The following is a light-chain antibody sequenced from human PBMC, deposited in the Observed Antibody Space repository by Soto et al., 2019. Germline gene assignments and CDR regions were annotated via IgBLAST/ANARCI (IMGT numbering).Light chain of an antibody. CDR1: QSVSGW. CDR3: HDTNNKPP. J-gene: IGKJ1*01. Sequence: DIQMTQSPSTLSASVGDRVTITCRASQSVSGWMAWYQQKPGKAPKLLIYKASSLESGVPSRFDRSGFQSYFTLPFAGLQRDYPATCYYHDTNNKPPLGQGT. V-gene: IGKV1-5*03. CDR2: KAS.